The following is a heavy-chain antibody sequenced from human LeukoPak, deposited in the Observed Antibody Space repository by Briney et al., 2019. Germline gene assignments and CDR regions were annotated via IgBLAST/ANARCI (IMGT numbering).Heavy chain of an antibody. CDR3: AKVGVVVPEYYYYYYMDV. J-gene: IGHJ6*03. CDR1: GFTFSSYA. Sequence: GGSLRLSCAASGFTFSSYAMSWVRQAPGKGLEWVSAISGSGGSTYYADSVKGRFTISRDNSKNTLYLQMNSLRAEDTAVYYCAKVGVVVPEYYYYYYMDVWGKGTTVTVSS. V-gene: IGHV3-23*01. CDR2: ISGSGGST. D-gene: IGHD2-2*01.